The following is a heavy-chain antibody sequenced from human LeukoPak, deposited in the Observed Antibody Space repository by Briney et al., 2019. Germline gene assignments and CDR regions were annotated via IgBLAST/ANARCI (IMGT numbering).Heavy chain of an antibody. D-gene: IGHD3-10*02. CDR2: ISSSGSTI. CDR3: AELGVTMIGGV. J-gene: IGHJ6*04. V-gene: IGHV3-48*03. CDR1: GFTFSSYE. Sequence: GGSLRLSCAASGFTFSSYEMNWVRQAPGKGLEWVSYISSSGSTIYYADSVKGRFTISRDNAKNSLHLQMNSLRAEDTAVYYCAELGVTMIGGVWGKGTTVTISS.